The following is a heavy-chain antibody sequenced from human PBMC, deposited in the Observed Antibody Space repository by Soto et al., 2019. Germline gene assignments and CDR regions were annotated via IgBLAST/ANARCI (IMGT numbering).Heavy chain of an antibody. Sequence: QVQLVQSGAEVKKPGSSVKVSCKVSGGTFSNYAIDWVRLAPGHGLEWMGGIVPIFGTTYYTQKFQGRATITADDSTTTAYLEMSSLRSEDTAIYYCARVEAVDGRYNYHGLDVWGQGTAVTVSS. V-gene: IGHV1-69*12. CDR3: ARVEAVDGRYNYHGLDV. D-gene: IGHD6-19*01. CDR2: IVPIFGTT. J-gene: IGHJ6*02. CDR1: GGTFSNYA.